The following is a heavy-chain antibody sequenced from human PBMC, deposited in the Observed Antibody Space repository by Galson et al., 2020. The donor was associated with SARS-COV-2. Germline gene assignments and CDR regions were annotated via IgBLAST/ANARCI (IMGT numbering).Heavy chain of an antibody. Sequence: GGSLRLSCAASGLTFSNYAMNWFRQAPGKGLEWVSSISERGDNIQYADSVKGRLTISRDNSKNTLYLQMNSLRADDTAVYYCAKNVYDYLWGTSNPNRHSDHWAQRT. V-gene: IGHV3-23*01. D-gene: IGHD3-16*01. CDR2: ISERGDNI. J-gene: IGHJ1*01. CDR1: GLTFSNYA. CDR3: AKNVYDYLWGTSNPNRHSDH.